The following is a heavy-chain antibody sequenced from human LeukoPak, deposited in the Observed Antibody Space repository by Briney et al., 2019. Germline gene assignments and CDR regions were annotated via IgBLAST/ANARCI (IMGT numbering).Heavy chain of an antibody. CDR2: IYSGGST. Sequence: GGSLRLSCAASGFSVSSNYMSWVRQAPGKGLEWVSVIYSGGSTYYADSVKGRVTISRDNSKNTLYLQMNSLRAEDTAVYYCARGGQQLANAFDIWGQGTMVTVSS. D-gene: IGHD6-13*01. CDR1: GFSVSSNY. J-gene: IGHJ3*02. CDR3: ARGGQQLANAFDI. V-gene: IGHV3-66*01.